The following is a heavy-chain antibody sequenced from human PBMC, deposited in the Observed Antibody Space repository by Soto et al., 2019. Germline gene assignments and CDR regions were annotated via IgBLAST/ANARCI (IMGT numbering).Heavy chain of an antibody. D-gene: IGHD1-26*01. Sequence: PGGSLRLSCAASGFTFSSYAMSWVRQAPGKGLEWVSGISGSGGITYYADSVKGRFTISRDNSKNTLYLQLNSLRAEDTAVYYCAQSKVGATPNYFAYWGQGTLVTVSS. CDR3: AQSKVGATPNYFAY. CDR1: GFTFSSYA. CDR2: ISGSGGIT. J-gene: IGHJ4*02. V-gene: IGHV3-23*01.